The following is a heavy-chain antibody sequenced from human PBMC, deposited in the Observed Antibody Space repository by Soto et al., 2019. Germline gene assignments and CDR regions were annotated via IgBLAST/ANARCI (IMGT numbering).Heavy chain of an antibody. Sequence: EVQLGESGGALVQPGGSLRLSCAVSGFTFGSYWMNWVRLIPGRGLEGLAYIKPDGSATYYVDSVKGRFTISRDNAKNSLYLQMNSLRVEDTSVYYCARAGYCGPGCYYYFDYWGQGTLVTVSS. CDR2: IKPDGSAT. D-gene: IGHD2-21*02. CDR1: GFTFGSYW. V-gene: IGHV3-7*01. CDR3: ARAGYCGPGCYYYFDY. J-gene: IGHJ4*02.